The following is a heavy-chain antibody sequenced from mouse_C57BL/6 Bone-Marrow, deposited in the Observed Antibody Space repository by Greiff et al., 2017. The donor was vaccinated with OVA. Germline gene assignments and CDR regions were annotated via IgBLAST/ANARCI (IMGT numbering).Heavy chain of an antibody. CDR1: GFTFSSYA. CDR3: ARAYYSNYAYYAMDY. D-gene: IGHD2-5*01. J-gene: IGHJ4*01. CDR2: ISDGGSYT. Sequence: EVHLVESGGGLVKPGGSLKLSCAASGFTFSSYAMSWVRQTPEKRLEWVATISDGGSYTYYPDNVKGRFTISRDNAKNNLYLQMSHLKSEDTAMYYCARAYYSNYAYYAMDYWGQGTSVTVSS. V-gene: IGHV5-4*01.